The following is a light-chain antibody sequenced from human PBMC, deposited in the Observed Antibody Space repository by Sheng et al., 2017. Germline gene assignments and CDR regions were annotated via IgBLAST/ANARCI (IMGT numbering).Light chain of an antibody. V-gene: IGLV3-21*02. CDR1: NLGTKA. J-gene: IGLJ2*01. CDR3: QVWDSSSDHVV. CDR2: DTS. Sequence: SYVLTQPPSVSVAPGQTARITCGGNNLGTKAVHWYQQRPGQAPVLVVYDTSDRPSGIPERFSGSNSGNTATLTITRVEAGDEADYCCQVWDSSSDHVVFGGGTKLTVL.